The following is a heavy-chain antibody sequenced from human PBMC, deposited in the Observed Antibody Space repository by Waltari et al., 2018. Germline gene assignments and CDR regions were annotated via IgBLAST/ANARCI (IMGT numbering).Heavy chain of an antibody. V-gene: IGHV3-74*01. CDR3: ARDGTIDAFDI. J-gene: IGHJ3*02. CDR2: INSDGSRT. D-gene: IGHD1-7*01. Sequence: EVKMVESGGNLIQPGGSLRLSCAGSGFALSRYWMHWVRQAPGEGLVWVSRINSDGSRTSYADSVKGRFTVSRDNGNNTLYLQMNSLRADDTAVYYCARDGTIDAFDIWGQGTVVTVSS. CDR1: GFALSRYW.